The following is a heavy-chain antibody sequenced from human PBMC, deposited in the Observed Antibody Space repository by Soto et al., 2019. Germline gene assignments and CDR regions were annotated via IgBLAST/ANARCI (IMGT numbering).Heavy chain of an antibody. J-gene: IGHJ5*02. Sequence: ASVKVSCKASGYTFTSYDINWVRQAPGQGLEWMGWINPNSGGTNYAQKFQGWVTMTRDTSISTAYMELSRLRSDDTAVYYCARGGYCSGGSCYHDNNWFDPWGQGTLVTVSS. D-gene: IGHD2-15*01. CDR3: ARGGYCSGGSCYHDNNWFDP. CDR1: GYTFTSYD. V-gene: IGHV1-2*04. CDR2: INPNSGGT.